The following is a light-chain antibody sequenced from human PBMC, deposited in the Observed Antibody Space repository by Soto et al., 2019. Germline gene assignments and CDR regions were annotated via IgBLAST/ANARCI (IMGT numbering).Light chain of an antibody. CDR3: SSYTSSSSGV. V-gene: IGLV2-14*01. CDR2: EVS. CDR1: SSDGGGYNY. J-gene: IGLJ1*01. Sequence: QSALTQAASVSGSPGQSITSPCTGTSSDGGGYNYVSWYQQHPGKAPKLMIYEVSNRPSGVSDRFSGSKSGNTASLTISGLQAEDEADYYCSSYTSSSSGVFGTGTNVPVL.